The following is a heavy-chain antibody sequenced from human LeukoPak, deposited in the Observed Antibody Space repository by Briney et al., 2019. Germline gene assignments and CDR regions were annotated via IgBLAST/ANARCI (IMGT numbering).Heavy chain of an antibody. Sequence: PSETLSLTCPVSGGSISSYCGNWLRQPPGKGLEWIGYIYYSGSTNYNPSLKSRVTISVDTSKNQFSLKLSSVTAADTAVYYCARGGWYPESFQHWGQGALVTVSS. V-gene: IGHV4-59*01. J-gene: IGHJ1*01. CDR3: ARGGWYPESFQH. CDR2: IYYSGST. CDR1: GGSISSYC. D-gene: IGHD6-19*01.